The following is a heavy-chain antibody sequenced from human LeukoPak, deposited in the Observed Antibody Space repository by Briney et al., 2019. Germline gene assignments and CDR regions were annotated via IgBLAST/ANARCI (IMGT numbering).Heavy chain of an antibody. Sequence: SETLSLTCAVYGGSFSGYYWSWIRQPPGKGLEWIGEINHSGSTNYNPSLKSRVTISVDTSKSQFSLKLSSVTAADTAVYYCARALRVWFGARREVKPLYYFDYWGQGTLVTVSS. V-gene: IGHV4-34*01. CDR3: ARALRVWFGARREVKPLYYFDY. CDR2: INHSGST. CDR1: GGSFSGYY. J-gene: IGHJ4*02. D-gene: IGHD3-10*01.